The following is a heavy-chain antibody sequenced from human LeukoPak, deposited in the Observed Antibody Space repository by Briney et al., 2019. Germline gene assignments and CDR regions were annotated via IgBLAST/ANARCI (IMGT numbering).Heavy chain of an antibody. V-gene: IGHV3-33*03. CDR2: IWYDGSNK. D-gene: IGHD3-22*01. J-gene: IGHJ4*02. CDR3: ATPLDYYDSSGYHQGGD. CDR1: GFTFSSYG. Sequence: GGSLRLSCAASGFTFSSYGMHWVRQAPGKGLEWVAVIWYDGSNKYYADSVKGRFTISRDNAKNSLYLQMNSLRAEDTAVYYCATPLDYYDSSGYHQGGDWGQGTLVTVSS.